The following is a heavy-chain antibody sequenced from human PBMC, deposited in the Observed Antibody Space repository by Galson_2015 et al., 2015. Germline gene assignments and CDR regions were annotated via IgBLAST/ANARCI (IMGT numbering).Heavy chain of an antibody. CDR2: INPSGDST. Sequence: SVKVSCKASGDTFTTYYMHWVRQAPGQGLEWMGIINPSGDSTNYTQKFQGRVTMTRDTSTSTVYMELSSLRSEDTAMYYCASPWRVDQSFDIWGQGTMVTVSS. V-gene: IGHV1-46*01. D-gene: IGHD3-3*01. J-gene: IGHJ3*02. CDR3: ASPWRVDQSFDI. CDR1: GDTFTTYY.